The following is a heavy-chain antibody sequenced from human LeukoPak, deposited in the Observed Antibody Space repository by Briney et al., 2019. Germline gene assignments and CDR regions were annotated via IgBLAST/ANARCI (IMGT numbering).Heavy chain of an antibody. Sequence: GGSLRLSCAVTGFNLRTYWIHWIRHSPGRGLEWVARINGEGSRISYADSVRGRFTISRDNAKNTAYLQMNSLRAEDTALYYCARDPGYYYYGMDVWGQGTTVVVSS. CDR1: GFNLRTYW. V-gene: IGHV3-74*01. CDR3: ARDPGYYYYGMDV. J-gene: IGHJ6*02. CDR2: INGEGSRI.